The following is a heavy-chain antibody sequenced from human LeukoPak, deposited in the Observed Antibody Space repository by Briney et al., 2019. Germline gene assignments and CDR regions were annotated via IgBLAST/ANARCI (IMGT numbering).Heavy chain of an antibody. CDR2: ISYDGSNK. CDR1: GFTLSSYA. V-gene: IGHV3-30-3*01. Sequence: GGSLRLSCAASGFTLSSYAMHGVRQAPGKGLEGVAVISYDGSNKYYADSVKGRFTISRDNSKNTLYLQMNSLRAEDTAVYYCASPRWNDGYYFDYWGQGTLVTVSS. CDR3: ASPRWNDGYYFDY. J-gene: IGHJ4*02. D-gene: IGHD1-1*01.